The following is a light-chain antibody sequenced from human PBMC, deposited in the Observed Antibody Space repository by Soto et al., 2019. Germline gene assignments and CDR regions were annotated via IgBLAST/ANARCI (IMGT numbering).Light chain of an antibody. V-gene: IGKV1-39*01. CDR2: AAS. CDR3: QQSYSTPWT. Sequence: DIQMTQSPSSLSASVGDRVTIPCRASQSISNYLSWYQQIPGKAPKLLIYAASTLRSGVSSRFSGSGSGTDFTLTISSLQPEDFATYYCQQSYSTPWTCGQGTKVEIK. CDR1: QSISNY. J-gene: IGKJ1*01.